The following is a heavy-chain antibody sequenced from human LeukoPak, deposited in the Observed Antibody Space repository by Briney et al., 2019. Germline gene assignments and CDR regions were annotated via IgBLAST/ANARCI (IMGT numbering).Heavy chain of an antibody. D-gene: IGHD3-22*01. Sequence: SETLSLTCAVYGGSFSGYYWSWIRQPPGKGLEWIGEINHSGSTNYNPSLKSRVTISVDTSKSQFSLKLSSVTAADTAVYYCARGDSSGYYYVFDYWGQGTLVTVSS. CDR1: GGSFSGYY. V-gene: IGHV4-34*01. J-gene: IGHJ4*02. CDR3: ARGDSSGYYYVFDY. CDR2: INHSGST.